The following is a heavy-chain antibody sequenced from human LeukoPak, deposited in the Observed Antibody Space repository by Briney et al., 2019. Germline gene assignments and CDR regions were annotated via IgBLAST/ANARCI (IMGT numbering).Heavy chain of an antibody. CDR3: ARERAIAVAGLFDY. D-gene: IGHD6-19*01. V-gene: IGHV1-69*04. J-gene: IGHJ4*02. CDR2: IIPILGIA. Sequence: GSSVKVSCKASGGTFSIYAISWVRQAPGQGLEWMGRIIPILGIANYAQKFQGRVTITADKSTSTAYMELSSLRSEDTAVYYCARERAIAVAGLFDYWGQGTLVIVSS. CDR1: GGTFSIYA.